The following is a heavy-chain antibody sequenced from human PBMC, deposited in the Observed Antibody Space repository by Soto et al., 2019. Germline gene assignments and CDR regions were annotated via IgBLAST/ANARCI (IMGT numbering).Heavy chain of an antibody. J-gene: IGHJ4*02. CDR1: GFDFTYYA. Sequence: QVQLVESGGGAVQPGESLRLSCVASGFDFTYYAMHWVRQAPGKGLESVAVMSSDGSKIHHTDPVKGRFTISRDNSKNSLYLQMTSLRKEDPAVYFCSKDEGVGGTLGLFDYWGQGTLVSVSS. CDR2: MSSDGSKI. D-gene: IGHD1-26*01. CDR3: SKDEGVGGTLGLFDY. V-gene: IGHV3-30*18.